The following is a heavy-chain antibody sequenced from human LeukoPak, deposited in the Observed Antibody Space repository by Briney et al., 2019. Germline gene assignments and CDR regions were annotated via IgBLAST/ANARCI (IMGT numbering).Heavy chain of an antibody. Sequence: ASQTLSLTCTVSGGSISSGSYYWSWIRQPAGKGLEWIGRIYTSGSANYNPSLKSRVTISVDTSKNQFSLELSSVTAADTAVYYCARTRDLAADGPYAFDIWGQGTVVTVSS. D-gene: IGHD6-13*01. CDR1: GGSISSGSYY. CDR3: ARTRDLAADGPYAFDI. J-gene: IGHJ3*02. V-gene: IGHV4-61*02. CDR2: IYTSGSA.